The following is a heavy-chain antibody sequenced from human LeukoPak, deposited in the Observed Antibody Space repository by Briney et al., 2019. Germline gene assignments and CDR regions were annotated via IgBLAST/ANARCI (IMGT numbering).Heavy chain of an antibody. J-gene: IGHJ6*02. V-gene: IGHV3-23*01. CDR3: AKVPYSDYGSGRPPFMDV. D-gene: IGHD3-10*01. CDR1: GFTFSNYA. CDR2: ISDSGDST. Sequence: GGSLRLSCEASGFTFSNYAMSWVRQAPGKGLEWVSTISDSGDSTYYADSVKGRFAISRDNYKNTLYLQMDSLRAEDAAIYYCAKVPYSDYGSGRPPFMDVWGQGTTVAVSS.